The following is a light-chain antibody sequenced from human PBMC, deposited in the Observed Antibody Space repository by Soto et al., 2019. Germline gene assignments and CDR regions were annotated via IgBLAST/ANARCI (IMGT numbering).Light chain of an antibody. J-gene: IGLJ3*02. CDR3: QSYDSSLSAWV. CDR2: RNS. CDR1: GSNLGAGYD. V-gene: IGLV1-40*01. Sequence: QSVLTQPPSVSGAPGQRVTISCTGSGSNLGAGYDVHWYQHLPETAPKLLMYRNSNRPSGVPDRFSGSKSGTSASLAITGLQAEDEAGFYCQSYDSSLSAWVFGGGTKLTVL.